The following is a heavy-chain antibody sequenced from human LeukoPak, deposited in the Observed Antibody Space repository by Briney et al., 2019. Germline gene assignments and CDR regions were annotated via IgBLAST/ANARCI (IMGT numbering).Heavy chain of an antibody. J-gene: IGHJ4*02. V-gene: IGHV4-39*07. CDR2: IYYRACN. Sequence: SETLSLTCTVSGGSISSSSYYWGWIRRPPGKGLEWIGSIYYRACNYYNPSPKSRDTITVDTYKNQFSLKLSSVTDADTAVYYCARVGGDSSGSTFDYWGKRTLVTVS. D-gene: IGHD3-22*01. CDR1: GGSISSSSYY. CDR3: ARVGGDSSGSTFDY.